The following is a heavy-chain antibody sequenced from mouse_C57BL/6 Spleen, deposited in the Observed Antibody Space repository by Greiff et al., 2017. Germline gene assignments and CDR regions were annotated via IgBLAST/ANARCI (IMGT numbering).Heavy chain of an antibody. CDR1: GYTFTSYW. CDR2: IDPSDSYT. J-gene: IGHJ2*01. Sequence: QVQLQQSGAELVMPGASVKLSCKASGYTFTSYWMHWVKQRPGQGLEWIGEIDPSDSYTNYNQKFKGKSTLTVDKSSSTAYMQLSSLTSEDSAVYYCARRGFYYGSSYLPFDYWGQGTTLTVSS. CDR3: ARRGFYYGSSYLPFDY. V-gene: IGHV1-69*01. D-gene: IGHD1-1*01.